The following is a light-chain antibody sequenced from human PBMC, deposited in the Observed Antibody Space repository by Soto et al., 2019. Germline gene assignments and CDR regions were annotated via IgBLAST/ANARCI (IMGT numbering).Light chain of an antibody. CDR3: QQYNNWPRAT. Sequence: ETVMTQSRATLSVSPGEIATLSCRASQIINDNLAWYQQKPGQVPRLIIFRTSTRAAGVPARFSGSGSGTEFNSTISSLQSEDFAVYYCQQYNNWPRATFGGGTRWIS. V-gene: IGKV3-15*01. CDR2: RTS. CDR1: QIINDN. J-gene: IGKJ4*01.